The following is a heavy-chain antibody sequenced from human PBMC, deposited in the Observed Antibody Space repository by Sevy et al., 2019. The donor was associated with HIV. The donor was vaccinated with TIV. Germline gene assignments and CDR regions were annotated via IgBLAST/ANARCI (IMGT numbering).Heavy chain of an antibody. J-gene: IGHJ3*01. V-gene: IGHV3-23*01. Sequence: GGSLRLSCAASGFTFNTHAMTWVRQAPGKGLEWVSVISGPGLSTYYADSVKGRFTISRDNSKNTLYLQMNSLRADDTATYYCAKALNPALESMIEGALRTLKGFDVWGQGTMVTVSS. CDR2: ISGPGLST. D-gene: IGHD3-22*01. CDR1: GFTFNTHA. CDR3: AKALNPALESMIEGALRTLKGFDV.